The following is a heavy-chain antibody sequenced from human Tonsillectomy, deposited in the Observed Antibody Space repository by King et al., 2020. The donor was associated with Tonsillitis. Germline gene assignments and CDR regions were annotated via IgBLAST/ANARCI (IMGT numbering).Heavy chain of an antibody. J-gene: IGHJ6*02. Sequence: QLVQSGAEVKKPGSSVKVSCKASGGTFSSYAISWVRQAPGQGLEWMGGIIPIFGTANYAQKFQGRVTIAADESTSTAYMELSSLRSEDTAVYYCARVSVGQLVYYYYGMDVWGQGTTVTVSS. CDR3: ARVSVGQLVYYYYGMDV. V-gene: IGHV1-69*01. CDR2: IIPIFGTA. CDR1: GGTFSSYA. D-gene: IGHD6-6*01.